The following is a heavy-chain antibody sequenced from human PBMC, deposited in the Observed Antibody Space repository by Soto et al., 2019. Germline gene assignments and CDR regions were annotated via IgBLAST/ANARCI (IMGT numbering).Heavy chain of an antibody. CDR3: ATDLIPLSSGYDFPYFGY. J-gene: IGHJ4*02. Sequence: QVQLVQSGAEVKKPGSSVKVSCKASGGTFSSYTISWVRQAPGQGLEWMGRIIPILGIANYAQKFQGRVTITADKSTSTAYMELSSLRSEDTAVYYCATDLIPLSSGYDFPYFGYWGQGTLVTVSS. D-gene: IGHD5-12*01. CDR2: IIPILGIA. V-gene: IGHV1-69*08. CDR1: GGTFSSYT.